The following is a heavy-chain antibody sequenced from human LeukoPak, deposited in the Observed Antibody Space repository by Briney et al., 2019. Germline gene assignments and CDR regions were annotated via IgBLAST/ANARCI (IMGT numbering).Heavy chain of an antibody. CDR2: IYYDGNT. J-gene: IGHJ3*02. CDR3: ARDQGISSDVDAFDI. D-gene: IGHD3-10*01. Sequence: PSETLSLTCTVSGGSITGYYWNWIRQPPVKGLEWIGYIYYDGNTNYSPSVKSEVTISLDMSKNQVSLKLSSVTAADTAVYYCARDQGISSDVDAFDIWGQGTMVTVSS. V-gene: IGHV4-59*01. CDR1: GGSITGYY.